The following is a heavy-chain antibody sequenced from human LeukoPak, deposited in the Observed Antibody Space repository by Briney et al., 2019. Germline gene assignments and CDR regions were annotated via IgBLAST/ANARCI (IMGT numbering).Heavy chain of an antibody. CDR3: ARETSQKGAHYMDV. J-gene: IGHJ6*03. CDR1: GYSISSGYY. D-gene: IGHD3-16*01. CDR2: IYYSGST. V-gene: IGHV4-61*01. Sequence: SETLSLTCTVSGYSISSGYYWSWIRQPPGKGLEWIGYIYYSGSTNYNPSLKSRVTISVDTSKNQFSLKLNSVTAADTAVYYCARETSQKGAHYMDVWGKGTTVTISS.